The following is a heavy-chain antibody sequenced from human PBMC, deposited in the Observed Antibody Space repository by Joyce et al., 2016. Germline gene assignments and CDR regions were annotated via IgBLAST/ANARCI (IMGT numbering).Heavy chain of an antibody. CDR3: VTGLCIGTACHWDDAFDV. CDR2: VKSKSQGGTT. D-gene: IGHD2-2*01. Sequence: EVRLVESGGGLVKPGGSLRLSCAASGFSFRNAWVTWVRQAPGKGLSWVGRVKSKSQGGTTDYAAPVKGRFTISRDDSRDTAYLQMNSLKSEDTGVYFCVTGLCIGTACHWDDAFDVWGQGTMVTVSS. V-gene: IGHV3-15*01. CDR1: GFSFRNAW. J-gene: IGHJ3*01.